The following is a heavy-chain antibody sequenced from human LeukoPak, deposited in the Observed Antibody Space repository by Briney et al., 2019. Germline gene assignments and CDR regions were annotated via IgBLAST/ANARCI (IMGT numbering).Heavy chain of an antibody. Sequence: GGSLRLSCAASGFTFSTYRMHWVRQAPGKGLVWVARIKGDGSSTIYADSVKGRFTISRDNSKNTLYLQTSSLRAEDTAVYYCARASTTVPNLLDHWGRGTLVTVSS. V-gene: IGHV3-74*01. J-gene: IGHJ4*02. CDR3: ARASTTVPNLLDH. D-gene: IGHD4-17*01. CDR1: GFTFSTYR. CDR2: IKGDGSST.